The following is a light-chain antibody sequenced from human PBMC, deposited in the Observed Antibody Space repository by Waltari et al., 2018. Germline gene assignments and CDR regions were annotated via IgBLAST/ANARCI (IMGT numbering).Light chain of an antibody. V-gene: IGLV2-8*01. CDR2: EVT. J-gene: IGLJ2*01. CDR3: SSYADNKGV. CDR1: GSDIGGYNY. Sequence: QSALTQPPSASGSPGQSVTISCTGTGSDIGGYNYVSWYQQHPGKAPNLMIYEVTKRPSGVPDRFSGSKSGTTASLTVSGLQAEDEAYYYCSSYADNKGVFGGGTKLTVL.